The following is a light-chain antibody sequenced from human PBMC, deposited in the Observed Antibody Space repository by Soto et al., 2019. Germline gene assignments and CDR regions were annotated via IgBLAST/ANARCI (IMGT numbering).Light chain of an antibody. V-gene: IGKV3-20*01. CDR3: QQYGSSPWT. CDR2: GAS. CDR1: QSVSSSY. J-gene: IGKJ1*01. Sequence: EIVLTQSPGTLSLSPGERATLSCRASQSVSSSYLAWYQQKPGQAPRLLIYGASSRATGIPDRFSGSGSGTDFTLTISRLEPEDFGVSYCQQYGSSPWTFGQGTKVDIK.